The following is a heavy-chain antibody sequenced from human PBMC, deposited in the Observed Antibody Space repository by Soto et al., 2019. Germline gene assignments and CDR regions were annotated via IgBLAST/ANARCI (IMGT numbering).Heavy chain of an antibody. D-gene: IGHD3-9*01. CDR2: MDMNSSGGDT. CDR1: GWTFTSYV. Sequence: GGSLRLSCAASGWTFTSYVMTWVRQPPGKGLEWISAMDMNSSGGDTYYADSVKGRFTISRDNSKNTLYLQMNSLRAEDTAVYYCARATLVYDILTSYYWGQGTLVTVSS. V-gene: IGHV3-23*01. CDR3: ARATLVYDILTSYY. J-gene: IGHJ4*02.